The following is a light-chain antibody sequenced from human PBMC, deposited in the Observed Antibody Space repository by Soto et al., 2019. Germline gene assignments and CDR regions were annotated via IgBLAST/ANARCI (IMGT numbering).Light chain of an antibody. CDR1: QDMSNY. CDR2: DAS. CDR3: QQYDNLPFT. J-gene: IGKJ3*01. V-gene: IGKV1-33*01. Sequence: DIQMTQSPSSLSASVGDRVTITCQASQDMSNYLNWYQQKPGKAPKLLIYDASNLETGVPSRFSGSGSGTDFTFTISSLQPEDIATYYRQQYDNLPFTFGPGTKVDIK.